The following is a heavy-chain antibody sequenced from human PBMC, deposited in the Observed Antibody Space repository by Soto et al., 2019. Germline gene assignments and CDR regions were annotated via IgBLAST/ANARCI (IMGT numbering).Heavy chain of an antibody. Sequence: GESLKISCKGSGYSFTSYWISWVRQMPGKGLEWMGKIDPSDSYTHYSPSFQGHVTISVDKSIRTAYLQWGSLKASDTAIYYCARPDGDNDYSFHYSGQGTPVTVSS. J-gene: IGHJ4*02. D-gene: IGHD3-3*01. CDR2: IDPSDSYT. V-gene: IGHV5-10-1*01. CDR1: GYSFTSYW. CDR3: ARPDGDNDYSFHY.